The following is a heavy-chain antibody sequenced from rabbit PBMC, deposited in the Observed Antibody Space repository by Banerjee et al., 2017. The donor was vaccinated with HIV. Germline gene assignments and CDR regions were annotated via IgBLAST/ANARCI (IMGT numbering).Heavy chain of an antibody. CDR3: ARDTAIPIRLDL. J-gene: IGHJ3*01. V-gene: IGHV1S40*01. CDR2: IYAGSSGST. D-gene: IGHD3-1*01. CDR1: GFSFSSSYY. Sequence: QSLEESGGDLVKPGASLTLTCTASGFSFSSSYYMCWVRQAPGKGLEWIACIYAGSSGSTYYASWAKGRFTISKTSSTTVTLQMTSLTAADTATYFCARDTAIPIRLDLWGPGTLVTVS.